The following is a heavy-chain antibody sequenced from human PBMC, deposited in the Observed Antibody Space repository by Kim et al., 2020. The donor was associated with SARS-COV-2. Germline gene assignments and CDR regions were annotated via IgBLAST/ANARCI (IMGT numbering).Heavy chain of an antibody. CDR3: ARDIASYSSGWIYYYYGMDV. CDR1: GFTFSSYG. CDR2: ISYDGSNK. Sequence: GGSLRLFCAASGFTFSSYGMHWVRQAPGKGLEWVAVISYDGSNKKYVDSVKGRYTISRDNSKTTLYLQMNSLRAEDTAVYYCARDIASYSSGWIYYYYGMDVWGQGTTVTVSS. D-gene: IGHD6-19*01. V-gene: IGHV3-30*04. J-gene: IGHJ6*02.